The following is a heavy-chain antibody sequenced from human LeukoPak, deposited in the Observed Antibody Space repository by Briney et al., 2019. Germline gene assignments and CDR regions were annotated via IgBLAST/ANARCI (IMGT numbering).Heavy chain of an antibody. CDR2: XGGST. V-gene: IGHV3-23*01. Sequence: XGGSTYYADSVKGRFTISRDNSKKTLYLQMNSLRAEDTAVYYCAKRKGGSRHSSGYPDAFDIWGQGTMVTVSS. J-gene: IGHJ3*02. D-gene: IGHD3-22*01. CDR3: AKRKGGSRHSSGYPDAFDI.